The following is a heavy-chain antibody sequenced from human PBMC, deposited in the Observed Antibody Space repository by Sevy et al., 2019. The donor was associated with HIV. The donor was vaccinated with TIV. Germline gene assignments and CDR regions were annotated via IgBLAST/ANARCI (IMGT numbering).Heavy chain of an antibody. Sequence: ASMKVSCKASGVTFSGYAINWVRQTPGQGLEWMGWIVPSFDLSKYAQKFQGRVTFTADESTDTAYMKLSSLRSDDTAVYYCARPQRPSGYSSSGDALDVWGQGTMVTVSS. J-gene: IGHJ3*01. CDR3: ARPQRPSGYSSSGDALDV. V-gene: IGHV1-69*13. D-gene: IGHD6-13*01. CDR1: GVTFSGYA. CDR2: IVPSFDLS.